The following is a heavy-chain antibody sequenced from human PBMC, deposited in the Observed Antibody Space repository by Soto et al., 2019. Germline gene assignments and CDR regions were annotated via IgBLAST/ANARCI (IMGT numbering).Heavy chain of an antibody. CDR3: ARDRSNSPDLFDS. CDR1: GGSINSDEYY. V-gene: IGHV4-30-4*01. Sequence: SETLSLTCSVSGGSINSDEYYWSWIRQPPGGGLEWIGHVYYTGSTSYSPSLKSRLTISIDTSKNQFSLRLTSVSAADAAVYYCARDRSNSPDLFDSWGQGTLVTVSS. CDR2: VYYTGST. J-gene: IGHJ4*02. D-gene: IGHD4-4*01.